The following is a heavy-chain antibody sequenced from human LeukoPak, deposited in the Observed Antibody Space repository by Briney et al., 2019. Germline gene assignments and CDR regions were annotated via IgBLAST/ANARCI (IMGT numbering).Heavy chain of an antibody. D-gene: IGHD2-2*01. CDR2: IGSAGDT. V-gene: IGHV3-13*01. J-gene: IGHJ4*02. CDR1: GFTFSSYD. Sequence: GGSLRLSCAASGFTFSSYDMHWVRQATGKGLEWVSAIGSAGDTYYPGSVKGRFTISRDNAKNSLYLQMNSLRAEDTAVYYCARRYCSSTNCYSFDSWGQGTLVTVSS. CDR3: ARRYCSSTNCYSFDS.